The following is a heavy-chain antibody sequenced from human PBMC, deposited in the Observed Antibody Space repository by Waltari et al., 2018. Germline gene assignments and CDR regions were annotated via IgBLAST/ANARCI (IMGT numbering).Heavy chain of an antibody. CDR1: GFTFTDAW. D-gene: IGHD5-18*01. CDR3: TPKIGYRGV. Sequence: EVQVVESGGGLVKPGGSLRLSCAASGFTFTDAWLNWVRQAPGKGRDGVGRIKRKREGGTTDYAAPVKGRFTISRDDSKKMLYLQMDSLKTEDTAVYYGTPKIGYRGVWGQGTTVTVSS. CDR2: IKRKREGGTT. J-gene: IGHJ6*02. V-gene: IGHV3-15*07.